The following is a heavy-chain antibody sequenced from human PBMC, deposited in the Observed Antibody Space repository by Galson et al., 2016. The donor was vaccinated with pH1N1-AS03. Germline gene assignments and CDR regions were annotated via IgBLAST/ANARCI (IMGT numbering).Heavy chain of an antibody. Sequence: QSGAEVTRPGESLKISCTTSGSIFTSYWGAWVRHMPGKGLEWMGIIYPGDSDTRYSPSFQGQVPISADRSSNTAYLQWSSLRASDTAIYYCARQVRDGYNDYFDYWGQGSLVTVSS. CDR2: IYPGDSDT. CDR3: ARQVRDGYNDYFDY. CDR1: GSIFTSYW. J-gene: IGHJ4*02. V-gene: IGHV5-51*01. D-gene: IGHD5-24*01.